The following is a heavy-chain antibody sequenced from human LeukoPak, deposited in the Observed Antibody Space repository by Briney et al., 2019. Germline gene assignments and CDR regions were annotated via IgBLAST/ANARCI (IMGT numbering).Heavy chain of an antibody. CDR1: GITVSSNY. J-gene: IGHJ4*02. V-gene: IGHV3-66*01. CDR3: ARAYTVTTKAIGY. CDR2: IYSGGST. Sequence: PGGSLRLSCAASGITVSSNYMSWVRQAPGKGLEWVSVIYSGGSTYYADSVKGRFTISRDNSKNTLYLQMNSLRAEDTAVYYCARAYTVTTKAIGYWGQGTLVTVSS. D-gene: IGHD4-17*01.